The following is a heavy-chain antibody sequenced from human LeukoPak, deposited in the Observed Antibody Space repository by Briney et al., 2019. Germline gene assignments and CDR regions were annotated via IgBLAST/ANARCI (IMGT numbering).Heavy chain of an antibody. Sequence: ASVKVSCKAPGYTFTSHDINWVRQATGQGLEWMGWMNPNSGYTGYEQKFQGRVTMTRDTSTSTAYMELSSLRSEDTAVYYCARGGSSYNDEHEEFDYWGQGTLVTVSS. CDR3: ARGGSSYNDEHEEFDY. D-gene: IGHD3-22*01. CDR1: GYTFTSHD. V-gene: IGHV1-8*01. CDR2: MNPNSGYT. J-gene: IGHJ4*02.